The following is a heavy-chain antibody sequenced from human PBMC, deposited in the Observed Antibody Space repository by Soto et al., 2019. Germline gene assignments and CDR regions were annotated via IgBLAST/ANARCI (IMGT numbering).Heavy chain of an antibody. D-gene: IGHD4-17*01. J-gene: IGHJ4*02. CDR3: ARDDTTGLFDF. CDR1: TGSMRTYY. Sequence: SETLSLTCSVSTGSMRTYYWTWIRQSPGKGLEWIGQISHTGKTKYNPALESRVTISVDTSRKQFSLKLTSVTAADTALYYCARDDTTGLFDFWGQGTLVTVSS. CDR2: ISHTGKT. V-gene: IGHV4-59*01.